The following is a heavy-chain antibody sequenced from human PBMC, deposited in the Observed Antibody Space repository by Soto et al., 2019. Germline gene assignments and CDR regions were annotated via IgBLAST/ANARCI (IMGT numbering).Heavy chain of an antibody. CDR3: SRGNIMVRGVNRPGHYYGMDV. D-gene: IGHD3-10*01. CDR1: GGSFSGYY. CDR2: INHSGST. Sequence: QVQLQQWGAGLLKPSETLSLTCAVYGGSFSGYYWSWIRQPPGKGLEWIGEINHSGSTDYNPSLKSRVTISVDKSKKQLSLRLSSVTAADTAVYYCSRGNIMVRGVNRPGHYYGMDVWGQGTTVTVSS. V-gene: IGHV4-34*01. J-gene: IGHJ6*02.